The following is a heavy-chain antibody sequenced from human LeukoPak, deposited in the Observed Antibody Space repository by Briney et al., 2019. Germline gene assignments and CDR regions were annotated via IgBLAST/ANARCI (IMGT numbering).Heavy chain of an antibody. J-gene: IGHJ3*02. CDR2: IYYSGST. V-gene: IGHV4-59*01. CDR3: ARGGSSPVSFDI. CDR1: GGSISSYY. Sequence: SETLSLTCTVSGGSISSYYWSWIRQPPGKGLEWIGYIYYSGSTNYNPSLKSRVTISVDTSKNQFSLKLSSVTAADTAVYYCARGGSSPVSFDIWGQGTMVTVSS. D-gene: IGHD6-13*01.